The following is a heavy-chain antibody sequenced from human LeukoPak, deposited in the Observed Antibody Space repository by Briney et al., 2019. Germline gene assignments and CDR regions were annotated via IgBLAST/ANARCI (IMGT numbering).Heavy chain of an antibody. D-gene: IGHD3-3*01. CDR3: ARFDSWSWFDY. V-gene: IGHV4-38-2*01. CDR1: GYSITNGRF. CDR2: IFYSGTT. J-gene: IGHJ4*02. Sequence: SETLSLTCAVSGYSITNGRFWGWIRPSPGEGLEFVGNIFYSGTTYYNPSLKSRVTISVDTSKNEFSLKLTAVTAADTAIYFCARFDSWSWFDYWGQGSRVTVSS.